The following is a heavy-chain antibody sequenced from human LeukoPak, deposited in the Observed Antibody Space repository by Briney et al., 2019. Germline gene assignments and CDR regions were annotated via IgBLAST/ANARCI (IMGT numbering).Heavy chain of an antibody. Sequence: GASVKVSCKASGYTFTRYYMHWVRQAPGQGLEWMGWINPNSGGTNYAQKFQGRVTMTRDTSISTAYMELSRLRSDDTAVYYCARISITIFGVDEKNWFDPWGQGTLVTVSS. CDR3: ARISITIFGVDEKNWFDP. D-gene: IGHD3-3*01. CDR2: INPNSGGT. V-gene: IGHV1-2*02. J-gene: IGHJ5*02. CDR1: GYTFTRYY.